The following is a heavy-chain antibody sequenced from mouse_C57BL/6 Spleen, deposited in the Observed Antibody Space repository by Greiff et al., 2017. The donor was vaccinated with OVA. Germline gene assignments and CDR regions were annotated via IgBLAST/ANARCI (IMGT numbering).Heavy chain of an antibody. CDR1: GFTFSSYA. CDR3: TREPYYDYDGTGLYYYAMDY. V-gene: IGHV5-9-1*02. Sequence: EVQGVESGEGLVKPGGSLKLSCAASGFTFSSYAMSWVRQTPEKRLEWVAYISSGGDNIYYADTVKGRFTISRDNARNTLYLQMSSLTSEDTAMYYWTREPYYDYDGTGLYYYAMDYWGQGTSVTVSS. J-gene: IGHJ4*01. D-gene: IGHD2-4*01. CDR2: ISSGGDNI.